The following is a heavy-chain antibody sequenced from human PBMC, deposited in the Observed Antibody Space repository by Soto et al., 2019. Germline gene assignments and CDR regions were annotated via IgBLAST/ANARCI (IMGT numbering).Heavy chain of an antibody. J-gene: IGHJ4*02. D-gene: IGHD1-26*01. CDR1: GFTFSSYA. Sequence: EVQLLESGGGLVQPGGSLRLSCSASGFTFSSYAMSWVRQAPGKGLEWVSAISGSGGSTYYADSVKGRFTISRDNSKNTLDLQMNSLRAEDTAVYYCAKDRLEWELLRPYFDCWGQGTLVTVSS. CDR2: ISGSGGST. CDR3: AKDRLEWELLRPYFDC. V-gene: IGHV3-23*01.